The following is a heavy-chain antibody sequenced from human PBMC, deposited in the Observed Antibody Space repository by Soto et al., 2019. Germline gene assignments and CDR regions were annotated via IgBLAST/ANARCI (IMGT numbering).Heavy chain of an antibody. D-gene: IGHD6-13*01. CDR3: ARAAVGPYLFDY. Sequence: QVQLVQSGAEEKKPGASVRLSCKASGYTFTTYAMHWVRQAPGQRPEWMGWINTVSGNTKYSQNFQGRVTITRDTSASTNYMGMYSLRSEDTAMYYCARAAVGPYLFDYWGQGTLVTV. J-gene: IGHJ4*02. V-gene: IGHV1-3*04. CDR2: INTVSGNT. CDR1: GYTFTTYA.